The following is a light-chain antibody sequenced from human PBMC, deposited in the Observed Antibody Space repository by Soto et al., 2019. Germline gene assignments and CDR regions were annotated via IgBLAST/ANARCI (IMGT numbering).Light chain of an antibody. Sequence: QSDRTQRPSASGSPGQSVTFSCTGTGSDVGGYNYVSWYQQHPGKAPKLMIYEVSKRPSGVPDRFSGSKSGNTASLTVSGLQAEDEADYYCSSYAGSNNYVFGTGTKVTVL. V-gene: IGLV2-8*01. J-gene: IGLJ1*01. CDR3: SSYAGSNNYV. CDR1: GSDVGGYNY. CDR2: EVS.